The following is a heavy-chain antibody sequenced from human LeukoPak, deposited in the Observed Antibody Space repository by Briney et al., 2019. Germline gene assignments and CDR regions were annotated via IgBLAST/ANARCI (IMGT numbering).Heavy chain of an antibody. CDR2: FATKDGET. CDR1: GYIFTELS. J-gene: IGHJ6*02. D-gene: IGHD2-15*01. CDR3: ATVGSSHQYVMDV. Sequence: ASVKHSCTVSGYIFTELSMSRVRHAPGKGLGWKGGFATKDGETISEQKFQGRVTMTEDKSTDAAYMEQSRLRCEGTAVYYCATVGSSHQYVMDVWGQGTTVTVSS. V-gene: IGHV1-24*01.